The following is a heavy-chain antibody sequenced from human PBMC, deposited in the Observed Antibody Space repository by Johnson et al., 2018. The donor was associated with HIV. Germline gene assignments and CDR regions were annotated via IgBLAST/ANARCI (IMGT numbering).Heavy chain of an antibody. CDR3: TTDGSDPHDAFDI. D-gene: IGHD3-10*01. CDR2: IYTGDST. CDR1: GFTVSASS. J-gene: IGHJ3*02. Sequence: VQLVESGGGLIQPGGSLRLSCAASGFTVSASSMIWVRQAPGEGLKWVSLIYTGDSTSYADSVKGRFTISTDTSKNTLYLQMNSLKTEDTAEYYCTTDGSDPHDAFDIWGQGTMVTVSS. V-gene: IGHV3-53*01.